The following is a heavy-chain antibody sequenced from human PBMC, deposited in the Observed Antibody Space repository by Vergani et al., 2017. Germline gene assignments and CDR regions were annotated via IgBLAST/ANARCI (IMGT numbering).Heavy chain of an antibody. CDR3: ARDSGAYCSGGSCYFDSFDI. CDR2: IYYSGST. V-gene: IGHV4-59*01. CDR1: GGSISSYY. Sequence: QVQLQESGPGLVKPSETLSLTCTVSGGSISSYYWSWIRQPPGKGLEWIGYIYYSGSTNYNPSLKSRVTISVDTSKSQFSLKLSSVTAADTAVYYCARDSGAYCSGGSCYFDSFDIWGQGTMVTVSS. D-gene: IGHD2-15*01. J-gene: IGHJ3*02.